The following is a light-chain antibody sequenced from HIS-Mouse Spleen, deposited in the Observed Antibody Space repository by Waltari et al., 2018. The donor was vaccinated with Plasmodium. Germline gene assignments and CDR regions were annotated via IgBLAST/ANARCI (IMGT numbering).Light chain of an antibody. CDR3: AAWDDSLNGPV. Sequence: QSVLTQPPSASGTPGQRVTISCSGSSSNIGSNTVNWYQQLPGTAPQPLIYSNNQRPSGVPDRFSGPKSGTVASLAISGVQSEDEADYYCAAWDDSLNGPVFGGGTKLTVL. CDR2: SNN. J-gene: IGLJ2*01. CDR1: SSNIGSNT. V-gene: IGLV1-44*01.